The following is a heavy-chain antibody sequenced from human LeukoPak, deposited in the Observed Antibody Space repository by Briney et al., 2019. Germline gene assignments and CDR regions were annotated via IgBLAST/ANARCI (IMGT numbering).Heavy chain of an antibody. D-gene: IGHD4-17*01. CDR1: GGSISSSIYY. J-gene: IGHJ4*02. CDR3: ARDRGDYTFDY. CDR2: VFYNGAT. V-gene: IGHV4-39*07. Sequence: SETLSLTCIVSGGSISSSIYYWAWVRQPPGKGLEWIGTVFYNGATQYSPSLRSRVTISIDTSKNQFSLKVTSVTAADTAVYYCARDRGDYTFDYWGQGTLVTVSS.